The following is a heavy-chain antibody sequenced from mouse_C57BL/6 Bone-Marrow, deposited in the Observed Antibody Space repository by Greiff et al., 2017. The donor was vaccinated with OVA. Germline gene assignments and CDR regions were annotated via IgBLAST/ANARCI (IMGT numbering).Heavy chain of an antibody. Sequence: VQGVESGPELVKPGASVKISCKASGYSFTSYYIHWVKQRPGQGLEWIGWIYPGSGITKYNEKFKGKATLTADTSSSTAYMQLSSLTSEDSAVYYGARLGLRRFRRFAYWGQGTLVTVSA. V-gene: IGHV1-66*01. J-gene: IGHJ3*01. CDR3: ARLGLRRFRRFAY. D-gene: IGHD2-4*01. CDR2: IYPGSGIT. CDR1: GYSFTSYY.